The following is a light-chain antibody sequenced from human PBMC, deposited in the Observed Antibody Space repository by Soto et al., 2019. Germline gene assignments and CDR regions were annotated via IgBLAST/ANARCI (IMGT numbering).Light chain of an antibody. CDR3: SSYISSSTLYV. Sequence: QSALTQPASVSGSPGQSITISCTGTSSDVGGYNYVSWYQQHPGKAPKLMIYDVSDRPSGVSNRFSGSKSGNTASLTISGLQADDEADYYCSSYISSSTLYVFGTGTKLTVL. V-gene: IGLV2-14*03. CDR2: DVS. CDR1: SSDVGGYNY. J-gene: IGLJ1*01.